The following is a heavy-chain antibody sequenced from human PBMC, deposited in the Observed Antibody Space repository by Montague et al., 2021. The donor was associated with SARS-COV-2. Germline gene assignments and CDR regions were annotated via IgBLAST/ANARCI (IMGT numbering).Heavy chain of an antibody. CDR3: ASHRGMPAAGRPFDL. J-gene: IGHJ4*02. CDR1: GGSLSDQRW. CDR2: THHGGSA. V-gene: IGHV4-4*02. Sequence: SETLSLTCSVSGGSLSDQRWWGWVRLTPGKGLEWLGETHHGGSANYNLALRGRVAIARDESKNQFFLTMTSMSAADTGFYYCASHRGMPAAGRPFDLWGQGTLVTVSS. D-gene: IGHD6-25*01.